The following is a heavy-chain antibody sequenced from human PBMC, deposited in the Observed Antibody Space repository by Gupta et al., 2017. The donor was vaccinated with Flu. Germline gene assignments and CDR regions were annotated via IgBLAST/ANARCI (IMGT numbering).Heavy chain of an antibody. J-gene: IGHJ6*02. CDR2: IIPIFGTA. V-gene: IGHV1-69*01. Sequence: QVQLVQSGAEVKKPGSSVKVSCKASGGTFSSYAISWVRQAPGQGLEWMGGIIPIFGTANYAQKFQGRVTITADESTSTAYMELSSLRSEDTAVYYCARSSSKPGIVVPAAMPLYYYYGMDVWGQGTTVTVSS. CDR1: GGTFSSYA. D-gene: IGHD2-2*01. CDR3: ARSSSKPGIVVPAAMPLYYYYGMDV.